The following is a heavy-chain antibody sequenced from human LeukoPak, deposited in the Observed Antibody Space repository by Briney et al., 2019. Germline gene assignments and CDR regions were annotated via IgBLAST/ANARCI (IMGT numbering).Heavy chain of an antibody. D-gene: IGHD2-2*01. J-gene: IGHJ3*01. Sequence: PGGSLRLSCAASGFTFNNYAMSWVRQAPGKGLEWVSGISGSGGSTYYADSVKGRFTISRDNTKNTLYLQMNSLRAEDTAVYYCAKAEYCSSTTCYAFDVWGQGTMVTVSS. V-gene: IGHV3-23*01. CDR1: GFTFNNYA. CDR3: AKAEYCSSTTCYAFDV. CDR2: ISGSGGST.